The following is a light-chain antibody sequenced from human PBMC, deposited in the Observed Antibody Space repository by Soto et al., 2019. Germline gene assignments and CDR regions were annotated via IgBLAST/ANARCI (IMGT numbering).Light chain of an antibody. CDR2: DVT. CDR1: SSGVGGVKS. V-gene: IGLV2-14*03. J-gene: IGLJ2*01. Sequence: QSALSQPASVSGSPGQSITISCTETSSGVGGVKSISWYQQHPGKAPKLIIYDVTHRASGVSDRFSGSKSGDTASLSISDLQIEDEAQYYCTSYTSRSTVFGGGTQLTVL. CDR3: TSYTSRSTV.